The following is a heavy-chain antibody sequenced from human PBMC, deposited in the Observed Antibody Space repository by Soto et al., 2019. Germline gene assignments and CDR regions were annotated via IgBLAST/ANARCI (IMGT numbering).Heavy chain of an antibody. D-gene: IGHD5-18*01. Sequence: QVQLVQSGAEVKKPESSVKVSCKAPGGTFSTYAISCVRQAPGQGLEWMGGIIPMFGTANYAQRFQDRVTLTADESTNTVYMELSRLRSEDPAVYFCASGIQLWLRRINNGYSGWGQGTLVTVSS. J-gene: IGHJ4*02. CDR3: ASGIQLWLRRINNGYSG. CDR2: IIPMFGTA. V-gene: IGHV1-69*12. CDR1: GGTFSTYA.